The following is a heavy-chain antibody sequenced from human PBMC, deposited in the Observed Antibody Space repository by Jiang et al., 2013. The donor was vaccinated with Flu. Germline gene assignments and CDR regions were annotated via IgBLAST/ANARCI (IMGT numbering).Heavy chain of an antibody. CDR2: INPSGGST. V-gene: IGHV1-46*01. J-gene: IGHJ4*02. CDR1: GYTFTSYY. Sequence: SGAEVKKPGASVKVSCKASGYTFTSYYMHWVRQAPGQGLEWMGIINPSGGSTSYAQKFQGRVTMTRDTSTSTVYMELSSLRSEDTAVYYCARPITYYYGSGPHIRDYYFDYWGQGTLVTVSS. CDR3: ARPITYYYGSGPHIRDYYFDY. D-gene: IGHD3-10*01.